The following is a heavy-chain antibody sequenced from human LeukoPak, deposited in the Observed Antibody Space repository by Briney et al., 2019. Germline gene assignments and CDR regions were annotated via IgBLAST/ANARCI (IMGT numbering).Heavy chain of an antibody. J-gene: IGHJ6*03. V-gene: IGHV4-38-2*02. Sequence: SETLSLTCTVSGYSISSGYYWGWIRQPPGKGLEWIGSIYHSGSTYYNPSLKSRVTISVDTSKNQFSLKLSSVTAADTAVYYCARVATRKVAGTDYYYYMDVWGKGTTVTVSS. CDR2: IYHSGST. D-gene: IGHD6-19*01. CDR3: ARVATRKVAGTDYYYYMDV. CDR1: GYSISSGYY.